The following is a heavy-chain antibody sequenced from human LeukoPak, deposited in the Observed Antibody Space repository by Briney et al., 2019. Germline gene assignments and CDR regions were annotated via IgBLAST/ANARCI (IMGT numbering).Heavy chain of an antibody. CDR1: GRSMSSSTYY. V-gene: IGHV4-39*01. D-gene: IGHD2-15*01. CDR2: IYYTGST. CDR3: SRHVDSDYFDY. J-gene: IGHJ4*02. Sequence: SETLSLTCTVSGRSMSSSTYYWGWIRQPPGKGLECIGSIYYTGSTYYNPSLKSRVTISVDTSKNHFSLKLSSVTAADTAVYYCSRHVDSDYFDYWGQGTLVTVSS.